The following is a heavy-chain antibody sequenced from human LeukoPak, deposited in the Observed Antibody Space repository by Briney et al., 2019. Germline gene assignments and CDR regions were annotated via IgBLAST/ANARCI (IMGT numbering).Heavy chain of an antibody. CDR2: ASISSGTI. Sequence: GGSLRLSCTASGFSFSRYSMNWVRQAPGKGLEWISFASISSGTIYYADSVNGRFRISRDNAKNSLDLEMNSLRVEDTAVYYCARAMNTLGGVRNYFDSWGQGTLVTVSS. J-gene: IGHJ4*02. V-gene: IGHV3-48*04. D-gene: IGHD3-16*01. CDR1: GFSFSRYS. CDR3: ARAMNTLGGVRNYFDS.